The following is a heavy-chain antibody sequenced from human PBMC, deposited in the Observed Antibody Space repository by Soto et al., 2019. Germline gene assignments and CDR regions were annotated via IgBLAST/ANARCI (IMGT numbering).Heavy chain of an antibody. J-gene: IGHJ6*02. D-gene: IGHD2-15*01. CDR1: GGSIGSSSYY. V-gene: IGHV4-39*01. CDR3: ARQAVEPAYCSGGSCYAKLNYYYYYGMDV. CDR2: IYYSGSS. Sequence: PSETLSLTCTVSGGSIGSSSYYCGWIRQPPGKGLEWIGSIYYSGSSYYNPSLKSRVTISVDTSKNQFSLKLSSVTAADTAVYYCARQAVEPAYCSGGSCYAKLNYYYYYGMDVWGQGTTVTVSS.